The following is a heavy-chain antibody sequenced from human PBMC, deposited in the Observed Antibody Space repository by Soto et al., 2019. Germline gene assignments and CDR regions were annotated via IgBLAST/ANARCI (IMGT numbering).Heavy chain of an antibody. V-gene: IGHV3-64D*06. J-gene: IGHJ1*01. CDR1: GFTFSSHP. CDR3: VKAYSGSYWH. Sequence: GGSLRLSCSASGFTFSSHPMHWVRQVPGKGLEYVSAINNNGGNTYYADSVKGRFTISRDNSKNTLYLQMSSLRVEDTAVYYCVKAYSGSYWHWGQGTLVTVSS. CDR2: INNNGGNT. D-gene: IGHD2-21*02.